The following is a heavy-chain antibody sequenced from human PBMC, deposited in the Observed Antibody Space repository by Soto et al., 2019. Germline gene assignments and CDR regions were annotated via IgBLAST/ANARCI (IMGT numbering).Heavy chain of an antibody. CDR1: GFTFSSYA. J-gene: IGHJ4*02. CDR2: VSIGGST. V-gene: IGHV3-23*01. Sequence: DVQLLESGGGLVQPEGYLRLSCAASGFTFSSYAMGWVRQGPGKGLEWVAVVSIGGSTHYADSVRGRFTISRDNSKNTLCLQMNSLTAEDTAVYFCAKRRGAGGHFDYWGQGALVTVSS. D-gene: IGHD2-15*01. CDR3: AKRRGAGGHFDY.